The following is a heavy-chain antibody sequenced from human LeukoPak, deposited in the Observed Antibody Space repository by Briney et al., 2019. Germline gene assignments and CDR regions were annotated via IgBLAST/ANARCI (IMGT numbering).Heavy chain of an antibody. CDR1: GFTFDDYA. CDR3: ARNWRLRLGELSALFDY. D-gene: IGHD3-16*02. CDR2: ISWSSGSI. Sequence: PGGSLRLSCAASGFTFDDYAMHWFRQAPGKGLEWVSGISWSSGSIGYADSVKGRFTISRDNAKNSLYLQMNSLRAEDTALYYCARNWRLRLGELSALFDYWGQGTLVTVSS. J-gene: IGHJ4*02. V-gene: IGHV3-9*01.